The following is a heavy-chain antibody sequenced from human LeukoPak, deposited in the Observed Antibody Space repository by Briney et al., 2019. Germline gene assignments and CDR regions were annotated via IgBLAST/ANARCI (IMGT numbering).Heavy chain of an antibody. D-gene: IGHD3-22*01. Sequence: SETLSLTCTLYGGSISGYYWSWIRQPPGKGLEWIGYIYYSGSTKYNTSLKSRVTISVDTSKNQFSLWLSSVTAADTAVYYCARGGLENGYHSNGFDIWGQGTMVTVSS. V-gene: IGHV4-59*01. CDR1: GGSISGYY. J-gene: IGHJ3*02. CDR3: ARGGLENGYHSNGFDI. CDR2: IYYSGST.